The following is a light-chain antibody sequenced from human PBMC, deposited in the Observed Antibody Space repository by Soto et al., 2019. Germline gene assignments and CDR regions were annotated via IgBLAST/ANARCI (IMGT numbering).Light chain of an antibody. V-gene: IGKV1-12*01. CDR1: QDISSW. CDR3: QQYRGWPRT. Sequence: DIQMTQSPSSVSASVGDRVTITCRASQDISSWLAWYQQKPGKAPKLLIYGASSLQSGVPSRFSGSGSGTDFTLTISGLQPEDFAVYYCQQYRGWPRTFGQGTKVEIK. CDR2: GAS. J-gene: IGKJ1*01.